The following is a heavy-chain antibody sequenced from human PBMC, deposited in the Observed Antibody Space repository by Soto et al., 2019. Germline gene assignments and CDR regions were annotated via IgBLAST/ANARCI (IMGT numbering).Heavy chain of an antibody. V-gene: IGHV4-30-2*01. Sequence: SETLSLTCAVSGGSISSGGYSWSWIRQPPGKGLEWIGYIYHSGSAYYNPSLKSRVTISVDRSKNQFSLKLSSVTAADTAVYYCARGNVVAIDYWGQGTLVTVSS. J-gene: IGHJ4*02. CDR2: IYHSGSA. CDR3: ARGNVVAIDY. CDR1: GGSISSGGYS. D-gene: IGHD2-21*01.